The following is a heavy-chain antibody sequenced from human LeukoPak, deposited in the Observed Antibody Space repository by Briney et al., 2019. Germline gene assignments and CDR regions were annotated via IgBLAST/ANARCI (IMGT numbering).Heavy chain of an antibody. V-gene: IGHV4-34*01. D-gene: IGHD3-22*01. CDR3: ARGVRRTPSDYYDSSGYLSFDY. J-gene: IGHJ4*02. CDR2: INHSGST. Sequence: SETLSLTCAVYGGSFSGYYWSWIRQPPGKGLEWIGEINHSGSTNYNPSLKSRVTISVDTSKNQFSLKLSSVTAADTAVYYCARGVRRTPSDYYDSSGYLSFDYWGQGTLVTVSS. CDR1: GGSFSGYY.